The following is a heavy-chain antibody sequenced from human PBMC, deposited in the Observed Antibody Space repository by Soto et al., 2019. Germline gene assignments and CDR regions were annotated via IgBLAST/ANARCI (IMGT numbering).Heavy chain of an antibody. J-gene: IGHJ5*02. CDR2: IWYDGSNK. Sequence: GGSLRLSCAASGFTFSSYGMHWVRQAPGKGLEWVAVIWYDGSNKYYADSVKGRFTISRDNSKNTLYLQMNSLRAEDTAVYYCARGGEGSSGRKNWFDPWGQGTLVTVSS. CDR3: ARGGEGSSGRKNWFDP. D-gene: IGHD6-13*01. CDR1: GFTFSSYG. V-gene: IGHV3-33*01.